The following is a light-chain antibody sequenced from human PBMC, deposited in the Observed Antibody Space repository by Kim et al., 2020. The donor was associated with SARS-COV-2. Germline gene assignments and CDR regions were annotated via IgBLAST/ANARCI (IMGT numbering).Light chain of an antibody. Sequence: GQRVSISCSGDSSNIGRNYVYWYQHLPGMAPKLLMYWNNKRPSGVPARFSGSKSGTSASLAISGLQPEDEGEYFCSTWDASLSGPVFGGGTQLTVL. CDR1: SSNIGRNY. CDR3: STWDASLSGPV. V-gene: IGLV1-47*01. J-gene: IGLJ3*02. CDR2: WNN.